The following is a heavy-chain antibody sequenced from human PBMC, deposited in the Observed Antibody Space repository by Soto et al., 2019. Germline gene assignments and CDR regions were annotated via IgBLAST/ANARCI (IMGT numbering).Heavy chain of an antibody. Sequence: SETLSLTCTVSGGSISSGGYYWSWIRQHPGKGLEWIGYIYYSGSTYYNPSLKSRVTISVDTSKNQFSLKLSSVTAADTAVYYCARDRQDSYYDILTGYYGFDPWGQGTLVTVSS. D-gene: IGHD3-9*01. CDR2: IYYSGST. J-gene: IGHJ5*02. V-gene: IGHV4-31*03. CDR1: GGSISSGGYY. CDR3: ARDRQDSYYDILTGYYGFDP.